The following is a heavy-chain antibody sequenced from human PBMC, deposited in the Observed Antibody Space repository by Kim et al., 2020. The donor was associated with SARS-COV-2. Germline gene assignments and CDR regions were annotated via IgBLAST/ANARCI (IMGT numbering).Heavy chain of an antibody. Sequence: GGSLRLSCAASGFTFSSYSMNWVRQAPGKGLEWVSSISSSSSYIYYADSVKGRFTISRDNAKNSLYLQMNSLRAEDTAVYYCARGERAATWSGMDVWGQGTTVTVSS. J-gene: IGHJ6*02. D-gene: IGHD1-26*01. CDR2: ISSSSSYI. V-gene: IGHV3-21*01. CDR1: GFTFSSYS. CDR3: ARGERAATWSGMDV.